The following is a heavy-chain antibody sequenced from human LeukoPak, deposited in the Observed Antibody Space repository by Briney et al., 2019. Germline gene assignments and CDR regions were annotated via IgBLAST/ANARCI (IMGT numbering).Heavy chain of an antibody. CDR3: ARVESYPLRNAFDI. D-gene: IGHD1-14*01. CDR1: GGSINSYY. J-gene: IGHJ3*02. Sequence: SETLSLTCTASGGSINSYYWSWIRQPPGKGLEWIGYIYYSGSTNYNPSLKSRVTISVDTSKNQFSLKLSSVTAADTAVYYCARVESYPLRNAFDIWGQGTMVTVSS. V-gene: IGHV4-59*01. CDR2: IYYSGST.